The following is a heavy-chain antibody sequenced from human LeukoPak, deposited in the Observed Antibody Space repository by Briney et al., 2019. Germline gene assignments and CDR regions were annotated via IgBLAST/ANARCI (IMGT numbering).Heavy chain of an antibody. CDR2: ISYDGSNK. J-gene: IGHJ4*02. CDR3: AKEERGYYGSGSYYGRGVVDY. Sequence: PGRSLRLSCAASGFTFSSYGKHWVRQAPGKGLEWVAVISYDGSNKYYADSVKGRFTISRDNSKNTLYLQMDSLRAEDTAVYYCAKEERGYYGSGSYYGRGVVDYWGQGTLVTVSS. CDR1: GFTFSSYG. V-gene: IGHV3-30*18. D-gene: IGHD3-10*01.